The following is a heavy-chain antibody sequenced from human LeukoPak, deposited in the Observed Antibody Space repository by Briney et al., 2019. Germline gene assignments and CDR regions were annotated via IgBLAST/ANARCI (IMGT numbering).Heavy chain of an antibody. Sequence: SETLSLTCTVSGGSTSSSSYYWGWIRQPPGKGLEWIGSIYYSGSTYYNPSLKSRVTISVDTSKNQFSLKLSSVTAADTAVYYCARPTSIAAQFGYWGQGTLVTVSS. CDR1: GGSTSSSSYY. V-gene: IGHV4-39*01. CDR2: IYYSGST. D-gene: IGHD6-6*01. J-gene: IGHJ4*02. CDR3: ARPTSIAAQFGY.